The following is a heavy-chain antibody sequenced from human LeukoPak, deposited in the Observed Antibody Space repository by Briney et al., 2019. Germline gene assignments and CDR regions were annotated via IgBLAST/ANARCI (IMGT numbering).Heavy chain of an antibody. V-gene: IGHV3-23*01. CDR1: GFTFINYA. CDR3: AKYLFVNTDLPNGFEH. D-gene: IGHD2/OR15-2a*01. J-gene: IGHJ4*02. CDR2: ISGSGGST. Sequence: SGGSLRLFCAASGFTFINYAMSWARQAPGKGLEWVSGISGSGGSTDYADSVKGRFTISRDSSKSTLYLQMNSLRAEDTAVYYCAKYLFVNTDLPNGFEHWGRGSLVTVSS.